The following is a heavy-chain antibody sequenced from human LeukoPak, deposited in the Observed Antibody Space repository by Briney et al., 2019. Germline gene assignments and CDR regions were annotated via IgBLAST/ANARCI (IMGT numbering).Heavy chain of an antibody. CDR3: ARVRPVELATIGYFDY. CDR1: GGSLRSGSSY. Sequence: SETLSLTCTVSGGSLRSGSSYWGWIRQPPGKGLEWIVSVYYSGSTYYNPSLESRVTMSVDTSKSQFSLKLSSVTAADTAVYYCARVRPVELATIGYFDYWGQGTLVTVSS. V-gene: IGHV4-39*07. J-gene: IGHJ4*02. D-gene: IGHD5-24*01. CDR2: VYYSGST.